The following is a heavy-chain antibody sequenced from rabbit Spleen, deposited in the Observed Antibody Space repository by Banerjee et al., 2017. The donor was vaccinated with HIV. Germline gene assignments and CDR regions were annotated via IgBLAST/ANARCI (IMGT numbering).Heavy chain of an antibody. CDR1: GFTISSSYW. V-gene: IGHV1S45*01. CDR3: ARSDVADRIQFAL. CDR2: IYTDYSGSI. J-gene: IGHJ4*01. D-gene: IGHD2-1*01. Sequence: QEQLEESGGGLVQPEGSLTLTCTASGFTISSSYWICWVRQAPGKGLEWIACIYTDYSGSIYYASWAKGRFTIYKTSSTTVTLQMTSLTAADTATYFCARSDVADRIQFALWGPGTLVTVS.